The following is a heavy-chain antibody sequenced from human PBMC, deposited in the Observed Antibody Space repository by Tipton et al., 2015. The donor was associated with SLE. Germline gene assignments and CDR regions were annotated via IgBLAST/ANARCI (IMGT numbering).Heavy chain of an antibody. V-gene: IGHV1-69*13. Sequence: QLVQSGAEVKKPGASVKVSCKASGYTFTSYYMHWVRQAPGQGLEWMGGIIPIFGTPNYAQMFQGRVTITADESMSTAYMELSSLRSEDSAVYYCARERVVVVVVAAKVGAFDIWGQGTMVTVSS. D-gene: IGHD2-15*01. J-gene: IGHJ3*02. CDR1: GYTFTSYY. CDR2: IIPIFGTP. CDR3: ARERVVVVVVAAKVGAFDI.